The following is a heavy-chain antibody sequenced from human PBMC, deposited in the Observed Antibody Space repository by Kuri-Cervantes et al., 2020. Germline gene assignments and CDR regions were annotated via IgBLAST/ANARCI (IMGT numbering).Heavy chain of an antibody. CDR3: AHTGERDFDY. D-gene: IGHD7-27*01. Sequence: GGSLRLSCVASGFTFSSYSMNWVRQAPGKGLEWVSSISSSSTYTYYTDSVKGRFTISRDNARSSLFLQMNSLRDEDTAVYYCAHTGERDFDYWGQGTLVTVSS. V-gene: IGHV3-21*01. CDR1: GFTFSSYS. J-gene: IGHJ4*02. CDR2: ISSSSTYT.